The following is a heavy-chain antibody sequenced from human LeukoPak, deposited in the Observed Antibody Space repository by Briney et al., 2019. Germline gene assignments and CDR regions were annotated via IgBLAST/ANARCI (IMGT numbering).Heavy chain of an antibody. D-gene: IGHD7-27*01. J-gene: IGHJ6*03. Sequence: PSETLSLTCTVSGGSISSYYWSWIRQPPGKGLEWIGYIYYSGSTNYNPSLKSRVTISVDRSKNQFSLKLSSVSAADTAMYYCARARGNWGGGDYYNYMDVWGKGTTVTVSS. CDR1: GGSISSYY. CDR3: ARARGNWGGGDYYNYMDV. CDR2: IYYSGST. V-gene: IGHV4-59*12.